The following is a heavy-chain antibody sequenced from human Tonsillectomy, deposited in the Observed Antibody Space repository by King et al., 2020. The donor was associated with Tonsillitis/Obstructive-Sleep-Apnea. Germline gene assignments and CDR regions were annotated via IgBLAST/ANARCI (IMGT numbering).Heavy chain of an antibody. D-gene: IGHD3-22*01. CDR3: ARGGYYYDSSGYFFDAFDI. CDR2: FYWDDDK. CDR1: GFSLSTSGMC. V-gene: IGHV2-70*01. J-gene: IGHJ3*02. Sequence: VTLKESGPALVKPTQTLTLTCTFSGFSLSTSGMCVILIRQPPGKALEWLALFYWDDDKYYITSLKTRLTISKDTSKNQVVLTMTNTDPVDTATYYCARGGYYYDSSGYFFDAFDIWAKGQWSPSLQ.